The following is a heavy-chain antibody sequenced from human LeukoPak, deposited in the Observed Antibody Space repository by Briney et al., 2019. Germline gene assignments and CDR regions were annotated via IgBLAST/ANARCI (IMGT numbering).Heavy chain of an antibody. D-gene: IGHD3-10*01. V-gene: IGHV4-59*01. CDR1: GGSISSY. CDR3: VSGGSYLTK. Sequence: SETLSLTCTVSGGSISSYWSWIRQSPGKGLERIGYIYFSGTTNYNPSLKSRLTITIETSRNQFSLKLSSVTAADTAIYYCVSGGSYLTKWGQGTLVTVSS. J-gene: IGHJ4*02. CDR2: IYFSGTT.